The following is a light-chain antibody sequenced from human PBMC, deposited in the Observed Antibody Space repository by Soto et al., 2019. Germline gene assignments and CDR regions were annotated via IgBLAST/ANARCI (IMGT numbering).Light chain of an antibody. CDR3: QQDRISPRTDNLRT. Sequence: EIVLTQSPGTLSLSPGERATLSCRASQSVSSSYLAWYQQKPGQAPRLLIYGASSRATGIPDRFSGSGSGTDFTLTISTLEPEDLAVYYCQQDRISPRTDNLRTFGQGTKVEIK. CDR1: QSVSSSY. V-gene: IGKV3-20*01. CDR2: GAS. J-gene: IGKJ1*01.